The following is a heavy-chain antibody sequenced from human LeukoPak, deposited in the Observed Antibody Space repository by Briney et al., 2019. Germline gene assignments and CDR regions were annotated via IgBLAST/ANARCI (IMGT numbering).Heavy chain of an antibody. D-gene: IGHD3-10*01. J-gene: IGHJ4*02. CDR2: IESKTDGGTT. CDR1: GFSFSDAW. Sequence: GGSLRLSCAASGFSFSDAWMSWVRQIPGKRLELVGRIESKTDGGTTDYAAPVKGRFTISRDDSTNTLYLQMNSLKSEDTAVYYCTTYGSGRKFDYWGQGILVTVSS. CDR3: TTYGSGRKFDY. V-gene: IGHV3-15*04.